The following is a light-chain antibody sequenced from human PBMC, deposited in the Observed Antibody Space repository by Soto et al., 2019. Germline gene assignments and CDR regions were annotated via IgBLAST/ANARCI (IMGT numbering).Light chain of an antibody. J-gene: IGKJ2*01. CDR1: QDISNY. CDR3: RQYDNLPPGMYT. CDR2: DAS. V-gene: IGKV1-33*01. Sequence: DIQMTQSPSSLSASVGDRVTITCQASQDISNYLNWYQQKPGKAPKLLIYDASNLETGVPSRFSGSGSGTDFTFTISSLQPEDIATYYCRQYDNLPPGMYTFGQGTKLEIK.